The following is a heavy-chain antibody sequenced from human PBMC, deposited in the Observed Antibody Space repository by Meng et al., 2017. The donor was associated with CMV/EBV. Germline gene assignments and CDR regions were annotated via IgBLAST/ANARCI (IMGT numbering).Heavy chain of an antibody. CDR2: IRSKANSYAT. J-gene: IGHJ4*02. V-gene: IGHV3-73*01. D-gene: IGHD2-2*01. CDR1: FHFSGSA. CDR3: TRLGYCSSTSCSPVY. Sequence: FHFSGSAMHWVRQASGKGLEWVGRIRSKANSYATAYAASVKGRFTISRDDSKNTAYLQMNSLKTEDTAVYYCTRLGYCSSTSCSPVYWGQGTLVTVSS.